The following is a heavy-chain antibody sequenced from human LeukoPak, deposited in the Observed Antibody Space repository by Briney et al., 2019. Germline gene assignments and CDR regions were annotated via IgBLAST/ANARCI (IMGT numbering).Heavy chain of an antibody. V-gene: IGHV3-11*04. CDR2: ISYGGRIV. J-gene: IGHJ4*02. D-gene: IGHD3-22*01. CDR1: GISISDNY. Sequence: TGGSLRLSCEASGISISDNYMSWIRQAPGKGLEWVSYISYGGRIVYSADSVKGRFTISRDNAKNSVYLQMNSLRAEDTAVYYCARDRGYDSSGYYRDYFDYWGQGTPVTVSS. CDR3: ARDRGYDSSGYYRDYFDY.